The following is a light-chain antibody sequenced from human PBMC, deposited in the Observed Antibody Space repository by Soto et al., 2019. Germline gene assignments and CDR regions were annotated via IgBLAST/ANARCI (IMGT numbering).Light chain of an antibody. V-gene: IGLV1-47*01. CDR2: MTD. Sequence: QLVLTQPPSASGTPGQSVTIPCSGSSSNIGSNYVYWYQQLPGTAPKLLIYMTDQRPSGVPDRFSGSKSGTSASLAISGLRSDDEAHYYCASWDDSLTGVLFGGGTKLTVL. CDR1: SSNIGSNY. CDR3: ASWDDSLTGVL. J-gene: IGLJ2*01.